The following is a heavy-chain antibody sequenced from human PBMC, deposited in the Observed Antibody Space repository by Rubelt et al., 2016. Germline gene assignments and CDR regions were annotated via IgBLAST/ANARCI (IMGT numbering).Heavy chain of an antibody. CDR3: AKDCRAYSSSSFDY. Sequence: EVQLVESGGGLVQPGRSLRLSCAASGFTFDDYAMHWVRQAPGKGLEWVSGISWNSGSIGYADSVKGRFTISRDNAKKSLYLQMNSLRAEDTALYYCAKDCRAYSSSSFDYWGQGTLVTVSS. V-gene: IGHV3-9*01. J-gene: IGHJ4*02. CDR2: ISWNSGSI. CDR1: GFTFDDYA. D-gene: IGHD6-6*01.